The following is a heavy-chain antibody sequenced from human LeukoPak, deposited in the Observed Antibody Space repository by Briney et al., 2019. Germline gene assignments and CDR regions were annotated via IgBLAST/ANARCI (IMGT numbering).Heavy chain of an antibody. D-gene: IGHD4-23*01. V-gene: IGHV1-46*01. CDR1: GYTFTSYY. J-gene: IGHJ4*02. CDR3: ARDGAPTVVGYYFDY. Sequence: ASVKVSCKASGYTFTSYYMHWVRQAPRQGLEWMGIVNPSGGSTSYAQKFQGRVTMTRDTSTSTVYMELSSLRSEDTAVYYCARDGAPTVVGYYFDYWGQGTLVTVSS. CDR2: VNPSGGST.